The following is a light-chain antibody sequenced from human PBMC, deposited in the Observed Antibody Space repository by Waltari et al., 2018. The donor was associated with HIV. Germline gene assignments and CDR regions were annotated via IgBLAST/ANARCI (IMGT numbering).Light chain of an antibody. Sequence: NFLLTQPHSVSASPWKTVTISCARSSGDIGSNYVQWFQQRPGRAPTTILYADHQRPSGVPERSSGTIDRSSNSASLTISGLKPDDEADYYCQSFDSKNHWIFGGGTRLTVL. CDR2: ADH. J-gene: IGLJ2*01. CDR3: QSFDSKNHWI. V-gene: IGLV6-57*03. CDR1: SGDIGSNY.